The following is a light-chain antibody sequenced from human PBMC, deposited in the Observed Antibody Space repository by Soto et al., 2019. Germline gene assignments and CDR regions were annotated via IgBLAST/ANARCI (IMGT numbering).Light chain of an antibody. CDR2: WAS. Sequence: DIVMTQSPDSLAVSLGERATINCKSSQSILFNSNNKNYLAWYQQKPVQPPKLLIYWASTRESGVPDRFGGSGSGTDFTLTISRLQAEDVAVYYCQQYYGTPLTFGGGTKVEIK. J-gene: IGKJ4*02. CDR3: QQYYGTPLT. CDR1: QSILFNSNNKNY. V-gene: IGKV4-1*01.